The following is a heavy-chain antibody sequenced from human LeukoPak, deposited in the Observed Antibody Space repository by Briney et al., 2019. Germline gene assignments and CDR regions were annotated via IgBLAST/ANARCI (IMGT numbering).Heavy chain of an antibody. CDR3: ARLMKSGGRPPWFDP. J-gene: IGHJ5*02. CDR2: MNPNSGNT. D-gene: IGHD2-15*01. Sequence: GASVKVSCKASGYTFTSYDINWVRQATGQGLEWMGWMNPNSGNTGYARKFQGRVTMTRNTSISTAYMELSSLRSEDTAVYYCARLMKSGGRPPWFDPWGQGTLVTVSS. V-gene: IGHV1-8*01. CDR1: GYTFTSYD.